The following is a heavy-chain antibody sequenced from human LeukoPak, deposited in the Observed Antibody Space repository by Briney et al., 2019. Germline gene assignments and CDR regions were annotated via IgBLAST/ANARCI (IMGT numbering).Heavy chain of an antibody. CDR1: GFTFSSYA. CDR3: AKDQGVVPAGAFDI. V-gene: IGHV3-23*01. D-gene: IGHD2-2*01. Sequence: GGSLRLSCAASGFTFSSYAMSWVRQAPGKGLEWVSAISGSGGSTYYADSVKGRFTISRDNFKNTLYLQMNSLRVEDTAVYYCAKDQGVVPAGAFDIWGQGTMVTVSS. CDR2: ISGSGGST. J-gene: IGHJ3*02.